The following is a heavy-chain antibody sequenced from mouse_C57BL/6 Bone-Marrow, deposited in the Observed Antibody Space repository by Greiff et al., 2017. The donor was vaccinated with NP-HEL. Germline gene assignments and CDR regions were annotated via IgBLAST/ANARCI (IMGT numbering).Heavy chain of an antibody. V-gene: IGHV1-42*01. J-gene: IGHJ3*01. CDR2: INPSTGGT. CDR3: ARGDYDAWFAY. CDR1: GYSFTGYY. Sequence: VQLQQSGPELVKPRASVKISCKASGYSFTGYYMNWVKQSPEKSLEWIGEINPSTGGTTYNQKFKAKATLTVDKSSSTAYMQLKSLTSEDSAVYYCARGDYDAWFAYWGQGTLVTVSA. D-gene: IGHD2-4*01.